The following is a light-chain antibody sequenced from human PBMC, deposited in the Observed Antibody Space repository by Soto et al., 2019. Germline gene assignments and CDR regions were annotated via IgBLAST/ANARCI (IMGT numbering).Light chain of an antibody. J-gene: IGKJ5*01. Sequence: EIVLTQSPATLSLSPGERATLSCRASQSVSSYLAWYQQKPGQAPRLLIYDASNRATDIPARFSGSGSGTDFTVAISSLEPEDFAVYYCQQRRNWPPRFGQGTRLEIK. CDR3: QQRRNWPPR. CDR1: QSVSSY. CDR2: DAS. V-gene: IGKV3-11*01.